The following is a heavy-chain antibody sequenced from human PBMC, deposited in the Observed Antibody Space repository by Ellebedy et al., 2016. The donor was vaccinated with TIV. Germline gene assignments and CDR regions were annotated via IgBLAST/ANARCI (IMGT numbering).Heavy chain of an antibody. CDR3: ARDRPGTLVAGALEY. D-gene: IGHD6-19*01. V-gene: IGHV3-30*03. Sequence: PGGSLRLSCAASGFTFSNYGMHWVRLAPGKGLEWVAGISYDGNNKHYADSVKGRFTISRDNSKNTLYLQVNSLTTEDTAIYYCARDRPGTLVAGALEYWGQGTLVTVSS. CDR1: GFTFSNYG. J-gene: IGHJ4*02. CDR2: ISYDGNNK.